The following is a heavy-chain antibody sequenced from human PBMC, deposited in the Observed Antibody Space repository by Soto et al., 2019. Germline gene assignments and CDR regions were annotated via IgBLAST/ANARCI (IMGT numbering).Heavy chain of an antibody. CDR1: GGSISSCDYY. CDR3: ARVSADHNWFDP. Sequence: PSETLSLTCTVSGGSISSCDYYWSWIRQPPGKGLEWIGYIYYSGSTYYNPSLKSRVTISVDTSKNQFSLKLSSVTAADTAVYYCARVSADHNWFDPWGQGTLVTVSS. V-gene: IGHV4-30-4*01. J-gene: IGHJ5*02. CDR2: IYYSGST.